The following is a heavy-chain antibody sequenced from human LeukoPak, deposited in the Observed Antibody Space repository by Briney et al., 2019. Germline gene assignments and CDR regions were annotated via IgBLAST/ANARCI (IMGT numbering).Heavy chain of an antibody. D-gene: IGHD2-15*01. Sequence: SETLSLTCTVSGGSISGYYWSGIGQPAGKGLEWMGRIYTSGSTNYNPSLKSRVTMSVDTSKNQFSLKLTSVTAADTAVYYCARGYCSGGSCYIFDYWGQGSLVTVSS. V-gene: IGHV4-4*07. CDR2: IYTSGST. CDR3: ARGYCSGGSCYIFDY. J-gene: IGHJ4*02. CDR1: GGSISGYY.